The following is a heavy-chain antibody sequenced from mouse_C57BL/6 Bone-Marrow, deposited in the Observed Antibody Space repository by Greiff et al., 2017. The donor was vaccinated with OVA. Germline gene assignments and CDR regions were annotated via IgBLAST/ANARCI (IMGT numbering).Heavy chain of an antibody. CDR3: ARGGYYDYDGGAWFAY. V-gene: IGHV1-18*01. Sequence: EVQLQQSGPELAKPGASVKIPCKASGYTFTDYNMDWVKQSHGKSLEWIGDINSNNGGTIYNQKFKGKATLTVDKSSSTAYMELRSLTSEATAVYYCARGGYYDYDGGAWFAYWGQGTLVTVSA. J-gene: IGHJ3*01. D-gene: IGHD2-4*01. CDR2: INSNNGGT. CDR1: GYTFTDYN.